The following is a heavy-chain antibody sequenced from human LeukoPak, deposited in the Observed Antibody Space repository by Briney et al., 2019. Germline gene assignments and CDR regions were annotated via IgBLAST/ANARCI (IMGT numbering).Heavy chain of an antibody. CDR2: ISGSGGST. J-gene: IGHJ6*02. CDR1: GFTFSSYA. CDR3: AKGYWEPEVRSVDYYYGMDV. V-gene: IGHV3-23*01. D-gene: IGHD1-14*01. Sequence: GGSLRLSCAASGFTFSSYAMSWVRQAPGKGLEWVSAISGSGGSTYYADSVKGRFTISRDNSKNTLYLQMNSLRAEDTAVYYCAKGYWEPEVRSVDYYYGMDVWGQGTTVTVSS.